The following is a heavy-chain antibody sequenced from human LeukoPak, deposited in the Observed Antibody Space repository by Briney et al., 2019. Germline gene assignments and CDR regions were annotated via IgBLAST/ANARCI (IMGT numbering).Heavy chain of an antibody. CDR3: ARVWVFWSGSSSDCFDP. Sequence: EASVKVSCKASGYTFTTYGISWVRQAPGQGLEWMGWLSTYNGDTKYAQKFQGRVTMTTDTSTSTAYMELRSLRSDDTAVYYCARVWVFWSGSSSDCFDPWGQGTLVIVSS. CDR1: GYTFTTYG. CDR2: LSTYNGDT. V-gene: IGHV1-18*01. D-gene: IGHD3-3*01. J-gene: IGHJ5*02.